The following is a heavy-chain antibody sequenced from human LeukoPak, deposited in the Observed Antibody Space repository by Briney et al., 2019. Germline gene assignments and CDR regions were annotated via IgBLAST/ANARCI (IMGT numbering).Heavy chain of an antibody. D-gene: IGHD3-22*01. V-gene: IGHV4-39*01. J-gene: IGHJ4*02. CDR3: TSWGGPWAYYYDSSGSIDDY. CDR2: IYYSGNT. Sequence: NPSETLSLTCTVSGGSISSSRYYWGWIRQPPGKGLEWIGSIYYSGNTNYNPSLESRVTISVDASKNQFSLKLSSVTAADTAVYYCTSWGGPWAYYYDSSGSIDDYWGQGTLVTVAS. CDR1: GGSISSSRYY.